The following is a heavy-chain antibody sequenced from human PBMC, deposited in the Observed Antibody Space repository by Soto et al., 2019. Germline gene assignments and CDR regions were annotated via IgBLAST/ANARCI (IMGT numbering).Heavy chain of an antibody. J-gene: IGHJ6*02. CDR1: GGSITSITFS. CDR2: IYYSGST. Sequence: SETLSLTCTVSGGSITSITFSWGWIRQPPGKGLEWIGSIYYSGSTYYNPSLKSRVTISVDTSKNQFSLKLSSVTAADTAVYYCARHEYCSSTSCYVGYYYGMDVWGQGTTVTVSS. D-gene: IGHD2-2*01. V-gene: IGHV4-39*01. CDR3: ARHEYCSSTSCYVGYYYGMDV.